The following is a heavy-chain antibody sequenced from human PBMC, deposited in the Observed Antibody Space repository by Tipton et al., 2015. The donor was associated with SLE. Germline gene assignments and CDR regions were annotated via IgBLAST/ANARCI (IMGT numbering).Heavy chain of an antibody. CDR1: GGSISSHH. V-gene: IGHV4-59*11. Sequence: TLSLTCTVSGGSISSHHWSWIRQSPGKGLEWIAHIKYSGSANYNPSLESRVTISLDTSKNQFSLKVNSVIVADTAVYYCARVGPCGGDCYSLDYWGQGTLVTVSS. CDR3: ARVGPCGGDCYSLDY. D-gene: IGHD2-21*01. J-gene: IGHJ4*02. CDR2: IKYSGSA.